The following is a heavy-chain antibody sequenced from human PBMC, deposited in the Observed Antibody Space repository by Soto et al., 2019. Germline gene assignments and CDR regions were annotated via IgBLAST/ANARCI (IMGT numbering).Heavy chain of an antibody. V-gene: IGHV3-49*04. J-gene: IGHJ4*02. Sequence: GSLRLSCTASGFTFGDYAMSWVRQAPGKGLEWVGFIRSKAYGGTTEYAASVKGRFTISRDDSKSIAYLQMNSLKTEDTAVYYCTSPTPYDFWSGYYDYWGQGTLVTVSS. CDR3: TSPTPYDFWSGYYDY. CDR1: GFTFGDYA. D-gene: IGHD3-3*01. CDR2: IRSKAYGGTT.